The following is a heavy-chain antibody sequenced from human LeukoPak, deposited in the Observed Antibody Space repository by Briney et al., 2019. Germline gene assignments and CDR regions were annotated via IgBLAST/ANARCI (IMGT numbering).Heavy chain of an antibody. V-gene: IGHV4-38-2*02. CDR1: GYSISSGYY. CDR3: ARGGGTTVTTKGSDAFDI. Sequence: SETLSLTCTVSGYSISSGYYWGWIRQPPGKGLEWIGSIYHSGSTYYNPSLKSRVTISVDTSKNQFSLKLSSVTAADTAVYYCARGGGTTVTTKGSDAFDIWGQGTMVTVSS. J-gene: IGHJ3*02. CDR2: IYHSGST. D-gene: IGHD4-17*01.